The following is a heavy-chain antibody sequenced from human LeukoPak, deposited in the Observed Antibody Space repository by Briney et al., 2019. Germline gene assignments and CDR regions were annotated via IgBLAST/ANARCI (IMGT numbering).Heavy chain of an antibody. J-gene: IGHJ5*02. V-gene: IGHV3-23*01. CDR1: GFTFSSYG. CDR3: ARDSMRIQTGTTP. D-gene: IGHD1-1*01. CDR2: ISDSGDNT. Sequence: GGTLRLSCAASGFTFSSYGMSWVRQAPGKGLEWVSTISDSGDNTYYADSVKGRFTISRDNSKNTLYLQMNSLRAEDTAVYYCARDSMRIQTGTTPWGQGTLVTVSS.